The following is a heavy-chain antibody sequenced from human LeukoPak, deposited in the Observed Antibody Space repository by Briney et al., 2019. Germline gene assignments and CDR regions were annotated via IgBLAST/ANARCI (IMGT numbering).Heavy chain of an antibody. Sequence: GSSVKVSCKASGGTFSSYAISWVRQAPGQGLEWMGRIIPILGIANYAQKFQGRVTITADKSTSTVYMELSSLRSEDTAVYYCAREKFGDRPYYYGMDVWGQGTTVTVSS. CDR2: IIPILGIA. D-gene: IGHD2-21*01. CDR1: GGTFSSYA. V-gene: IGHV1-69*04. J-gene: IGHJ6*02. CDR3: AREKFGDRPYYYGMDV.